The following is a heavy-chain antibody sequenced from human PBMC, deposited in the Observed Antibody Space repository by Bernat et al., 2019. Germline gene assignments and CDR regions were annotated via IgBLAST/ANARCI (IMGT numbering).Heavy chain of an antibody. D-gene: IGHD2-15*01. J-gene: IGHJ4*02. CDR2: ISGSGATP. CDR3: AKGVRGYSPSHFDY. CDR1: GFSFGGYA. V-gene: IGHV3-23*01. Sequence: EVQLLESGGGLVQPGGSLRLSCAASGFSFGGYAMSWVRQAPGKGVEWVSGISGSGATPSYADSVKGRFTISRDNSNNIVNLQINSLGAEDTAVYYWAKGVRGYSPSHFDYWGQGTQVVVSA.